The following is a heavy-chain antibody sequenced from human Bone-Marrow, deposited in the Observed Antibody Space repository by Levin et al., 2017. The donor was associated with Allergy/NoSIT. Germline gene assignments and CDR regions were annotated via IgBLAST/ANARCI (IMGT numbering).Heavy chain of an antibody. CDR1: GFTLSNNA. CDR3: AKDYDILTGYYTDMDV. CDR2: FSNTGSS. D-gene: IGHD3-9*01. Sequence: GGSLRLSCLASGFTLSNNAMSWVRQAPGKGLEWVSGFSNTGSSHYADSVKGRFTISRDTSKNTLYLQMNSLRAEDTAVYYCAKDYDILTGYYTDMDVWGTGTTVTVSS. V-gene: IGHV3-23*01. J-gene: IGHJ6*03.